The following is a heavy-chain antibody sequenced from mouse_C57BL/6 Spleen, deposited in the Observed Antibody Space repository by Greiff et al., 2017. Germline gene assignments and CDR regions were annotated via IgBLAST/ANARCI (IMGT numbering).Heavy chain of an antibody. J-gene: IGHJ2*01. D-gene: IGHD2-4*01. CDR1: GYAFSSSW. CDR3: ARWGDYDNFDY. V-gene: IGHV1-82*01. Sequence: VQLQQSGPERVKPGASVKISCKASGYAFSSSWMNWVKQRPGKGLEWIGRIYPGDGDTNYNGKFKGKATLTADKSSSTAYMQLSSLTSEDSAVYFCARWGDYDNFDYWGQGTTLTVSS. CDR2: IYPGDGDT.